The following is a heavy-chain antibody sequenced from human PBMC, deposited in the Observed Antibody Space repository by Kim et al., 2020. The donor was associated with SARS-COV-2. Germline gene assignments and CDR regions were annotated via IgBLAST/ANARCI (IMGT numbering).Heavy chain of an antibody. CDR1: GGSVSSGSYY. CDR3: ARDTQSTYYYGSGNYGMDV. J-gene: IGHJ6*02. Sequence: SETLFLTCTVSGGSVSSGSYYWSWIRQPPGKGLEWIGYIYYSGSTNYNPSLKSRVTISVDTSKNQFSLKLSSVTAADTAVYYCARDTQSTYYYGSGNYGMDVWGQGTTVTVSS. D-gene: IGHD3-10*01. CDR2: IYYSGST. V-gene: IGHV4-61*01.